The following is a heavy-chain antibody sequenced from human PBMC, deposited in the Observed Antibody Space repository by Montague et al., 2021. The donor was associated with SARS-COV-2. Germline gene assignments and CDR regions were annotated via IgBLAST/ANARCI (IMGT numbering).Heavy chain of an antibody. V-gene: IGHV3-33*05. J-gene: IGHJ6*02. CDR3: ARDLTYYDILTGYFAESPHYYDYYGMDV. CDR2: ISYDGSNK. Sequence: SLRLSCAASGFTFSSYGMHWVRQAPGKGLEWVAVISYDGSNKYYADSVKGRFTISRDNSKNTLYLQMNSLRAEDTAVYYCARDLTYYDILTGYFAESPHYYDYYGMDVWGQGTTVTVSS. CDR1: GFTFSSYG. D-gene: IGHD3-9*01.